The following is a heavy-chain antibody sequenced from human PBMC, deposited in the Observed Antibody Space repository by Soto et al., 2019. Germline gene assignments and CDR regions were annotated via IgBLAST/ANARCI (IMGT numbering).Heavy chain of an antibody. CDR3: ARSLWFGELLASDY. CDR2: MNPNSGNT. J-gene: IGHJ4*02. V-gene: IGHV1-8*01. D-gene: IGHD3-10*01. Sequence: QVQLVQSGAEVKKPGASVKVSCKASGYTFTSYDINWVRQATGQGLEWMGWMNPNSGNTGYAQKFQGRVTMTRNTXXSTAYMELSSLRSEDTAVYYCARSLWFGELLASDYWGQGTLVTVSS. CDR1: GYTFTSYD.